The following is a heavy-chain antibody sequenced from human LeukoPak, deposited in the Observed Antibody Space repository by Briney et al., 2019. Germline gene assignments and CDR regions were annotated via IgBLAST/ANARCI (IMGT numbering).Heavy chain of an antibody. J-gene: IGHJ6*03. CDR3: AKDKILVLGYCSSTSCPKTDYMDV. Sequence: GGSLRLSCAASGFTFSSYAMSWVRQAPGKGLEWVSAISGSGGSTYYADSVKGRFTISRDNSKNTLYLQMNSLRAEDTAVYYCAKDKILVLGYCSSTSCPKTDYMDVWGKGTTVTVSS. CDR1: GFTFSSYA. D-gene: IGHD2-2*01. V-gene: IGHV3-23*01. CDR2: ISGSGGST.